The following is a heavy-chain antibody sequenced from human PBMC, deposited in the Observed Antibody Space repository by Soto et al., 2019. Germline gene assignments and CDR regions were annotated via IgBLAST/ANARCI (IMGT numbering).Heavy chain of an antibody. CDR2: IRSKANSYAT. V-gene: IGHV3-73*01. J-gene: IGHJ4*02. CDR3: TRASSSSGGH. CDR1: VFTFSGSA. D-gene: IGHD6-6*01. Sequence: PGGSLRLSCAASVFTFSGSAMHWVRQASGKGLEWVGRIRSKANSYATAYAASVKGRFTISRDDSKNTAYLQMNSLKTEDTTVYYCTRASSSSGGHWGQGTLVTVSS.